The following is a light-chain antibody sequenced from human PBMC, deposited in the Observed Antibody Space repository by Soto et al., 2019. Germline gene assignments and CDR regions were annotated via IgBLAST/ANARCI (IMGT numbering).Light chain of an antibody. CDR1: SSKIGAGYD. Sequence: QSVLTQPPSVSGAPWQRVTISCPGSSSKIGAGYDVHWYQQLPGRAPKLLIYANSNRPSGVPDRFSGSRSGTSASLAITGLQAEDEADYSCQSYDSSLSGFYVFGTGTKVTVL. J-gene: IGLJ1*01. V-gene: IGLV1-40*01. CDR2: ANS. CDR3: QSYDSSLSGFYV.